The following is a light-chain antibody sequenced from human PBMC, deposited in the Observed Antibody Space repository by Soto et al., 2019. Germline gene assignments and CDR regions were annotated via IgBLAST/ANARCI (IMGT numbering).Light chain of an antibody. V-gene: IGKV3-20*01. Sequence: EVDLTQSPVTQSPSAGERATLCCXXSQSVSSSHLAWYQQKRGQAPRLLIYDTSTRATGIPDRFSGSGSGTDFTLTISRLEPEDFAVYHCQQYGASPWTFGQGTKVDIK. J-gene: IGKJ1*01. CDR1: QSVSSSH. CDR2: DTS. CDR3: QQYGASPWT.